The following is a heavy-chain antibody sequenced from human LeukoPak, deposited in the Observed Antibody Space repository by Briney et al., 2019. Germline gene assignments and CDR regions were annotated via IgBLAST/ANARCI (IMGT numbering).Heavy chain of an antibody. CDR1: GFTFANYN. Sequence: PGGSLRLSCAASGFTFANYNFNWVRQAPGKGLEWVSYISSTSSTIYYADSMKGRFTISRDNAKNSLYLQMNSLRAEDTAVYYCARDSPHGMDVWGQGTTLTVSS. V-gene: IGHV3-48*01. CDR3: ARDSPHGMDV. CDR2: ISSTSSTI. J-gene: IGHJ6*02.